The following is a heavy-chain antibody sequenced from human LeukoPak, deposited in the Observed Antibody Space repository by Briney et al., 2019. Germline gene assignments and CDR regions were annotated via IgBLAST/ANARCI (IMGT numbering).Heavy chain of an antibody. CDR3: ARVSSPWSPRDAFDI. CDR1: GDSVSSNSAT. V-gene: IGHV6-1*01. Sequence: SQTLSLTCAISGDSVSSNSATRNWIRQSPSRGLEWLGRTYYKSKWYNDYAVSVKSRITINSDTSKNQFSLQLNSVTPEDTAVYYCARVSSPWSPRDAFDIWGQGTMVTVSS. CDR2: TYYKSKWYN. D-gene: IGHD1-26*01. J-gene: IGHJ3*02.